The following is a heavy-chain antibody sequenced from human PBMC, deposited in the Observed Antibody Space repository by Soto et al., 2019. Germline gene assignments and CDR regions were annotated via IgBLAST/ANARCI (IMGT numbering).Heavy chain of an antibody. J-gene: IGHJ5*02. CDR1: GGSISSSSYY. CDR2: IYYSGST. Sequence: QLQLQESGPGLVKPSETLSLTCTVSGGSISSSSYYWGWIRQPPGKGLEWIGSIYYSGSTYYNPSLKSRVTISVDTSKNQFSLKLSSVTAADTAVYYCARPNVQHYYDSGRGWFDPWGQGTLVTVSS. V-gene: IGHV4-39*01. D-gene: IGHD3-22*01. CDR3: ARPNVQHYYDSGRGWFDP.